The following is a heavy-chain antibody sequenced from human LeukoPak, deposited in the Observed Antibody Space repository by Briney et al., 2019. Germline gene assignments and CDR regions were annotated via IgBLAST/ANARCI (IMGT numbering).Heavy chain of an antibody. D-gene: IGHD6-19*01. CDR1: GGTFSSYA. CDR2: IIPIFGTA. CDR3: ARVYSSGWGGEYFDY. Sequence: ASVKVSCKASGGTFSSYAISWVRQAPGQGLEWMGGIIPIFGTANYAQKFQGGVTITADKSTSTAYMELSSLRSEDTAVYYCARVYSSGWGGEYFDYWGQGTLVTVSS. V-gene: IGHV1-69*06. J-gene: IGHJ4*02.